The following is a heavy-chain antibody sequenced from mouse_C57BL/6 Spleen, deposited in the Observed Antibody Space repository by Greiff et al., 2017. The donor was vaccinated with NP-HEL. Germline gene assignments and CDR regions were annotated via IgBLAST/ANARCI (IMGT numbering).Heavy chain of an antibody. CDR3: ARWEGSAWFAY. J-gene: IGHJ3*01. D-gene: IGHD3-3*01. CDR1: GYAFSSYW. V-gene: IGHV1-80*01. CDR2: IYPGDGDT. Sequence: QVQLKQSGAELVKPGASVKISCKASGYAFSSYWMNWVKQRPGKGLEWIGQIYPGDGDTNYNGKFKGKATLTADKSSSTAYMQLRSLTSEDSAVYFCARWEGSAWFAYWGQGTLVTVSA.